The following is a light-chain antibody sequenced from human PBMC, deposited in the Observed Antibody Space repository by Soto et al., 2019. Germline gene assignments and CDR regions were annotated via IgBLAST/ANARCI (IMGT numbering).Light chain of an antibody. CDR3: QHYGNSRFT. CDR1: QTVSSSY. J-gene: IGKJ3*01. Sequence: EMLLTQSPGTRSLSSEERTTLSRRASQTVSSSYFACYQQKPGQAPRLLIYGASSRATGIPHRFSGRGSGTDFTLTISRLDSEGFAVYYCQHYGNSRFTFGSGTKLDI. CDR2: GAS. V-gene: IGKV3-20*01.